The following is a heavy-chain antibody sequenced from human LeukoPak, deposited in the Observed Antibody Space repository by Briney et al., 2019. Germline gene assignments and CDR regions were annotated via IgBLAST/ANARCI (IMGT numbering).Heavy chain of an antibody. CDR1: GGSISSSSYY. CDR2: IYYSGST. CDR3: ARQYLDIVAVPAWNWFDP. D-gene: IGHD2-2*03. V-gene: IGHV4-39*01. Sequence: SETLSLTCTVSGGSISSSSYYWGWVRQPPGKGLEWLGSIYYSGSTYYNPSLKSRVTISVDTSKNQSSLKLSSVTAADTAVYYCARQYLDIVAVPAWNWFDPWGQGTLVTVSS. J-gene: IGHJ5*02.